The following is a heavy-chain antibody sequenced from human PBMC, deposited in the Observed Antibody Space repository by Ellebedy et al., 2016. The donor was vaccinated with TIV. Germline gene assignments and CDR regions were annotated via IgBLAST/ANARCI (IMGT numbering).Heavy chain of an antibody. Sequence: GGSLRLSCAASGFTFSRFAMHWVRQAPGKGLEWVTFIPSDGSYTYYAESVRGRFTISRDSSKNTLFLQMNSLSAEDTAVYYCAKVGQGDLYNYGMDVWGQGTTVTVSS. CDR3: AKVGQGDLYNYGMDV. D-gene: IGHD2-21*02. V-gene: IGHV3-30*02. CDR1: GFTFSRFA. CDR2: IPSDGSYT. J-gene: IGHJ6*02.